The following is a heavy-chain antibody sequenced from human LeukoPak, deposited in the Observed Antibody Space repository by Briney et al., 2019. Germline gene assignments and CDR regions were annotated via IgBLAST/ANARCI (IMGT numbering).Heavy chain of an antibody. D-gene: IGHD1-1*01. Sequence: SETLSLTCTVSGGSIKSGSYYWRWIRQPAGKGLEWIVRIYPSGTTNCNPSLKSRVTMSIDTSKNQFSLRLTAVAAADTAVYYSAREDWNYWFDPWGQGTLVTVSS. CDR3: AREDWNYWFDP. CDR2: IYPSGTT. V-gene: IGHV4-61*02. J-gene: IGHJ5*02. CDR1: GGSIKSGSYY.